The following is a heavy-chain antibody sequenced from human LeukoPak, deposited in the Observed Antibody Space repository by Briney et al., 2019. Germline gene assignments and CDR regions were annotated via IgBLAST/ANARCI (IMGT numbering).Heavy chain of an antibody. D-gene: IGHD6-13*01. J-gene: IGHJ4*02. V-gene: IGHV3-15*07. Sequence: GGSLRLSCAASGFIFSNAWMNWVRQAPGKGLEWVGHIKSKTDGGTTDYAAPVKGRFTISRDNSKNTLYLQMNSLRAEDTAVYYCARDQAVYGSRIAAPAYWGQGTLVTVSS. CDR3: ARDQAVYGSRIAAPAY. CDR1: GFIFSNAW. CDR2: IKSKTDGGTT.